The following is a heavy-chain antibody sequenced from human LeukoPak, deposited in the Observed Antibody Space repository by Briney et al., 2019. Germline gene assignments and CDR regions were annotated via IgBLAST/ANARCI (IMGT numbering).Heavy chain of an antibody. CDR2: INSDGSRT. V-gene: IGHV3-74*01. D-gene: IGHD3-10*01. CDR1: GFTFSNSL. Sequence: PGGSLRLSCAASGFTFSNSLMHGVRQAPGKGLMWVSRINSDGSRTNYADSVKGRFTISRDNAKNTLYLQRNSVRAADTAVYYCASYGGSGRNQDPVGYWGQGTLVTVSS. J-gene: IGHJ4*02. CDR3: ASYGGSGRNQDPVGY.